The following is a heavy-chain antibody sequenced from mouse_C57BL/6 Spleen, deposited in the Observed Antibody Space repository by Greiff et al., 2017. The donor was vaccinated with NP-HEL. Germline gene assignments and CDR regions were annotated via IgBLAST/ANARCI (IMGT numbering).Heavy chain of an antibody. Sequence: VQLQQSGAELVKPGASVKMSCKASGYTFTSYWITWVKQRPGQGLEWIGDIYPGSGCTNYNEKFKSKATLTVDTSSSTAYMQLSSLTSEDSAVYYCASYYDYDRFAYWGQGTLVTVSA. V-gene: IGHV1-55*01. CDR3: ASYYDYDRFAY. D-gene: IGHD2-4*01. CDR2: IYPGSGCT. J-gene: IGHJ3*01. CDR1: GYTFTSYW.